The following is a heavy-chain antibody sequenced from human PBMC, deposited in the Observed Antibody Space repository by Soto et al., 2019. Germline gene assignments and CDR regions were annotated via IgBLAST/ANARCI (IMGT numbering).Heavy chain of an antibody. J-gene: IGHJ5*02. V-gene: IGHV5-51*01. CDR3: ARHHYYGSGSYTTNWFDP. CDR1: GYSFTSYW. Sequence: GESLKISCKGSGYSFTSYWIGWVRQMPGKGLEWMGIIYPGDSDTRYSPSFQGQVTISADKSISTAYLQWSSLKASDTAMYYCARHHYYGSGSYTTNWFDPWGQGTLVTVPS. CDR2: IYPGDSDT. D-gene: IGHD3-10*01.